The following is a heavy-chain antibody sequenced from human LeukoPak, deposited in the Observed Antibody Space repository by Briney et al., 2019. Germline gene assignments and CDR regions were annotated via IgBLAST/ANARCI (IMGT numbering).Heavy chain of an antibody. CDR3: ARVRGGTSSGSYYFDY. V-gene: IGHV1-8*03. CDR1: GYSFTNYD. J-gene: IGHJ4*02. CDR2: MNPKSGDT. Sequence: GASVKVSCKASGYSFTNYDINWVRQATGQGLEWMGWMNPKSGDTGYSQKFQGRVFITRDTSINTVYMELSSLRSEDTAVYYCARVRGGTSSGSYYFDYWGQGTLVTVSS. D-gene: IGHD6-19*01.